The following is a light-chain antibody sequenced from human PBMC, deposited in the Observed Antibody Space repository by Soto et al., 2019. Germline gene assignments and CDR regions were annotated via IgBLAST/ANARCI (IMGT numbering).Light chain of an antibody. CDR3: QKYDSVPFT. Sequence: DIQMTQSPSSLSASVGDRVTITCWASQGIRNYLAWYQQKPGKVPSLLIYAASTLQSGVPSRFSGSGSGTDFTLTISSLQPEDVATYYCQKYDSVPFTFGPGTKVDFK. J-gene: IGKJ3*01. CDR2: AAS. V-gene: IGKV1-27*01. CDR1: QGIRNY.